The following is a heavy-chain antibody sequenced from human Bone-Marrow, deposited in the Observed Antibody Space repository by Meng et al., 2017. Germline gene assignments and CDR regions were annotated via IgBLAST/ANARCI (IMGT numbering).Heavy chain of an antibody. Sequence: ETLSLTCVASGFTFSTYWIHWVRQAPGEGLVWVSRVNSDGSGTTYADSVKGRFTISRDNAKNTLFLQMNSLGAEDTAVYYCVRQKYYYGSYSFDIWGQGTMVTVSS. D-gene: IGHD3-10*01. CDR3: VRQKYYYGSYSFDI. J-gene: IGHJ3*02. V-gene: IGHV3-74*01. CDR1: GFTFSTYW. CDR2: VNSDGSGT.